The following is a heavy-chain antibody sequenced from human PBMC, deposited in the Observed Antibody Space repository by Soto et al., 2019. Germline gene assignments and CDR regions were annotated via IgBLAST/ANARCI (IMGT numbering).Heavy chain of an antibody. CDR1: GYIFTNFA. CDR3: ARGWGGVAAAGTRLDF. V-gene: IGHV1-3*01. J-gene: IGHJ4*02. Sequence: QVQLVQSGAEVKKPGASVKVSCKTSGYIFTNFALHWVRQATGQRPEWLGWITAGNGNTKYSQNFQGRVTITRDTSATTVYMELSSLRSEDTAVYYCARGWGGVAAAGTRLDFWGQGTLVTVSS. CDR2: ITAGNGNT. D-gene: IGHD6-13*01.